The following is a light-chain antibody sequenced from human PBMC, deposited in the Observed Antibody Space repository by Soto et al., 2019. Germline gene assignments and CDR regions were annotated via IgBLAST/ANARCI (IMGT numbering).Light chain of an antibody. J-gene: IGKJ4*01. CDR1: QSVSSNY. CDR3: QQYFTSPLT. Sequence: EVVLTQSPGTLSLSPGESATLSCRASQSVSSNYLAWYQQKPGQAPRLLIYGVSTRATGIPDRFIGSGSGTDFSLTISRLEPEDFALYYCQQYFTSPLTFGGGTKVEIK. V-gene: IGKV3-20*01. CDR2: GVS.